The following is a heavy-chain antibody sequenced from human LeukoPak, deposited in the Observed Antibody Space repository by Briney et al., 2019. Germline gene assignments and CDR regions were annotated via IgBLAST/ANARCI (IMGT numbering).Heavy chain of an antibody. D-gene: IGHD3-10*02. J-gene: IGHJ3*02. CDR1: GGSISSGSYY. V-gene: IGHV4-61*02. Sequence: SQTLSLTCTVSGGSISSGSYYWSWIRQPAGKGLEWIGRIYTSGSTNYNPSLKSRVTISVDMSKNQFSLKLSSVTAADTAVYYCARTSTLFDDFDIWVQATMVTGSS. CDR2: IYTSGST. CDR3: ARTSTLFDDFDI.